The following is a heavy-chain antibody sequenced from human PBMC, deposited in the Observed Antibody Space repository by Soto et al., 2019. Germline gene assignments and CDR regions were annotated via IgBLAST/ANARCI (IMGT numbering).Heavy chain of an antibody. CDR3: ARKQWLVPNWFDP. J-gene: IGHJ5*02. Sequence: QVQLQESGPGLVKPSGTLSLTCAVSGGSISSSYWWSWVRQPPGKGLEWIGEMYHSGSTNYNPSLKNRVTISVDKSKNQFPLRVSSVTAADTAVYYCARKQWLVPNWFDPWGQGTLVTVSS. CDR1: GGSISSSYW. V-gene: IGHV4-4*02. CDR2: MYHSGST. D-gene: IGHD6-19*01.